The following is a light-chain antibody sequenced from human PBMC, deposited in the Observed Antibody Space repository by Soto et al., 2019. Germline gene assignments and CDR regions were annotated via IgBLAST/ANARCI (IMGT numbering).Light chain of an antibody. CDR3: QQRSDWPPMT. CDR1: QSVSNDF. CDR2: DAS. J-gene: IGKJ5*01. Sequence: EIVLTQSPATLSLSPGERATLSCRASQSVSNDFLAWYQQKPGQAPRLLIYDASNRATDIPGRFSGSGSGTDFTLTISSLEPEDSAVYYCQQRSDWPPMTFGQGTRLEI. V-gene: IGKV3-11*01.